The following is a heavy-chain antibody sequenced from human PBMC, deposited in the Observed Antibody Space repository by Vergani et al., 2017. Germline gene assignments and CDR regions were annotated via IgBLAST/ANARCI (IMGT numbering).Heavy chain of an antibody. D-gene: IGHD5-24*01. Sequence: QVQLVESGGGVVQPGRSLRLSCAASGFTFSSYAMHWVRQAPGKGLEWVAVISYDGSNKYYAEAVKGRFTISRDNSKNTLYLQMNSLRAEDTAVYYCARDQGDGYNRGAFDIWGQGTMVTVSS. CDR2: ISYDGSNK. CDR3: ARDQGDGYNRGAFDI. J-gene: IGHJ3*02. V-gene: IGHV3-30-3*01. CDR1: GFTFSSYA.